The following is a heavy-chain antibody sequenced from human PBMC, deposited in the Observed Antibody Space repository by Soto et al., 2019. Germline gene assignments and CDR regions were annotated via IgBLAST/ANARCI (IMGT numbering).Heavy chain of an antibody. D-gene: IGHD6-6*01. J-gene: IGHJ4*01. CDR2: ISWNSGSI. Sequence: GGSLRLSCAASGFTFDDYAMHWVRQAPGKGLEWVSGISWNSGSIGYADSVKGRFTISRDNAKNSLYLQMNSLRAEDTALYYCAKVRHLYSSSSYYFDYWGHGTLVTVSS. V-gene: IGHV3-9*01. CDR3: AKVRHLYSSSSYYFDY. CDR1: GFTFDDYA.